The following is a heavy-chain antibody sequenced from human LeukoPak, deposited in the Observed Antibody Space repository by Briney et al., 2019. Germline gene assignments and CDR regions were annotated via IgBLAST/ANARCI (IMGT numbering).Heavy chain of an antibody. J-gene: IGHJ4*02. CDR1: GFTFSSYS. Sequence: GGSLRLSCAASGFTFSSYSMNWVRQAPGKGLEWVSSVSGGSSYIYYAYSAKGRFTISRDNAKNSLYLQMNILRAEDTALYYYVRGGRFLDYWGQGTLVTVSS. V-gene: IGHV3-21*01. CDR3: VRGGRFLDY. D-gene: IGHD3-3*01. CDR2: VSGGSSYI.